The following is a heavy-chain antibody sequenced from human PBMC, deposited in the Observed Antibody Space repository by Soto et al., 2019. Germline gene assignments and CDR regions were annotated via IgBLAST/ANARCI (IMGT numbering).Heavy chain of an antibody. Sequence: SETLSLTCAVYGGSFSGYYWSWIRQPPGKGLEWIGEINHSGSTNYNPSLKSRATMSIDTARNQFSLKVSSVTVADTAVYYCARDLDGLHDDNSGPYPRPGWGQGTLVT. CDR2: INHSGST. J-gene: IGHJ1*01. V-gene: IGHV4-34*01. CDR3: ARDLDGLHDDNSGPYPRPG. D-gene: IGHD3-22*01. CDR1: GGSFSGYY.